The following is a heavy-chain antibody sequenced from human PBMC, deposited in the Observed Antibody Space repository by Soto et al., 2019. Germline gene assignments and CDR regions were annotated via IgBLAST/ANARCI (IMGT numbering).Heavy chain of an antibody. CDR2: IYYSGST. Sequence: SETLSLTCTVSGGSISSDGYYWSWIRQHPGKGLEWIGYIYYSGSTYYNPSLKSRVTISVDTSKNQFSLKLSSVTAADTAVYYCATIHSSSWTGYFYYGMDVWGQGTTVTVSS. J-gene: IGHJ6*02. V-gene: IGHV4-31*03. CDR1: GGSISSDGYY. D-gene: IGHD6-13*01. CDR3: ATIHSSSWTGYFYYGMDV.